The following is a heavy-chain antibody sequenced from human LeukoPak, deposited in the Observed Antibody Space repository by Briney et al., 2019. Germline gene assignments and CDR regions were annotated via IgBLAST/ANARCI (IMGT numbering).Heavy chain of an antibody. D-gene: IGHD2-15*01. CDR3: ARENCSGGSCFPPIDY. J-gene: IGHJ4*02. Sequence: ASVKVSCKASGYTFTSYGISWVRQAPGQGLEWMGWISAYNGNTNYAQKLQGRVTMTTDTSTSTAYIELRSLRSDDTAVYYCARENCSGGSCFPPIDYWGQGTLVTVSS. CDR2: ISAYNGNT. CDR1: GYTFTSYG. V-gene: IGHV1-18*01.